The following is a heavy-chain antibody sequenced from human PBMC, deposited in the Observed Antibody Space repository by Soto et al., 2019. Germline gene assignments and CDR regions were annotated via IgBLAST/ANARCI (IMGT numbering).Heavy chain of an antibody. D-gene: IGHD3-3*01. Sequence: GASVKVSCKASGGTFSSYAISWVRQAPGQGLEWMGGIIPIFGTANYAQKFQGRVTITADESTSTAYMQLSSLRSEDTAVYYCARGWLRLGFGVVISSFDYYGMDVWGQGTTVTVSS. V-gene: IGHV1-69*13. J-gene: IGHJ6*02. CDR3: ARGWLRLGFGVVISSFDYYGMDV. CDR2: IIPIFGTA. CDR1: GGTFSSYA.